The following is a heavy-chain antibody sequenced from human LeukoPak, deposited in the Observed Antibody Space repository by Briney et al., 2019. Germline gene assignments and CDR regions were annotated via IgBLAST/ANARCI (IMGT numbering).Heavy chain of an antibody. CDR2: ISYDGSNK. CDR3: AKGSSWPLRDYYYGMDV. Sequence: GGSLRLSCAASGFTFSSYAMHWVRQAPGKGLEWVAVISYDGSNKYYADSVKGRFTISRDNSKNTLYLQMNSLRAEDTAVYYCAKGSSWPLRDYYYGMDVWGQGTTVTVSS. V-gene: IGHV3-30-3*01. J-gene: IGHJ6*02. CDR1: GFTFSSYA. D-gene: IGHD6-13*01.